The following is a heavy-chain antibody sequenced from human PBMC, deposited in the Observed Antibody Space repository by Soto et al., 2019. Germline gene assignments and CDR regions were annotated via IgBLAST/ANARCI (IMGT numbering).Heavy chain of an antibody. V-gene: IGHV3-23*01. D-gene: IGHD1-26*01. CDR3: VKGVEGGSNYYYYMDV. Sequence: GGSLRLSCAASGFTFSTCAMSWVRQATGKGLEWVSGISGRGGSTYYADSVKGRFTISRDNSKNTLYLQMNSLRVEDTAVYYCVKGVEGGSNYYYYMDVWAKGTTVTVSS. CDR2: ISGRGGST. CDR1: GFTFSTCA. J-gene: IGHJ6*03.